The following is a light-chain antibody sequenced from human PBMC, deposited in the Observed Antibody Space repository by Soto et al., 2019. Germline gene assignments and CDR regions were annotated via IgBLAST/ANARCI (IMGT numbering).Light chain of an antibody. CDR3: CSYAGSNTYV. CDR1: SSDVGSYNL. Sequence: SVLTQPASVSGSPGQSITMSCTGTSSDVGSYNLVSWYQQHPGKAPKFMIYGVTKRPSGVSNRFSGSKSGNTASLTISGLQAEDEADYYCCSYAGSNTYVFGTGTKVTVL. CDR2: GVT. V-gene: IGLV2-23*02. J-gene: IGLJ1*01.